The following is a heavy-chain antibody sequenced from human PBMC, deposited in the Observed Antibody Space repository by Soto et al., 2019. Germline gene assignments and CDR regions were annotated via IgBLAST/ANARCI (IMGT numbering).Heavy chain of an antibody. V-gene: IGHV3-21*01. CDR1: GFTFSSYS. J-gene: IGHJ3*02. Sequence: GGSLRLSCAASGFTFSSYSMNWVRQAPGKGLEWVSSISSSSSYIYYADSVKGRFTISRDNAKNSLYLQMNSLRAEDTAVYYCARAMIVGATSSAFDIWGQGTMVTVSS. D-gene: IGHD1-26*01. CDR3: ARAMIVGATSSAFDI. CDR2: ISSSSSYI.